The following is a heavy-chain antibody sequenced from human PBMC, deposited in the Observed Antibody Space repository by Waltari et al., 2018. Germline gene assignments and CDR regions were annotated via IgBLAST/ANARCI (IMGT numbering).Heavy chain of an antibody. CDR2: IDTRGTTK. J-gene: IGHJ4*02. V-gene: IGHV3-21*01. CDR3: ARWRWHQSELDS. Sequence: EVQLVESGGGLVQPGGSLRLACAASGFTLTSYSMNWVRQAPGKGLEWVSAIDTRGTTKYDADSVKGRFTVSRDKAKNSMYLEMDSMRAEDTAVYYCARWRWHQSELDSWGQGTLVTVSS. CDR1: GFTLTSYS. D-gene: IGHD1-26*01.